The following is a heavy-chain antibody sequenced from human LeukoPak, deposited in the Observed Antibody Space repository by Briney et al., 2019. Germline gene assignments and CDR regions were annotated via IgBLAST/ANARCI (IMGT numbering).Heavy chain of an antibody. CDR1: GYTFTSYD. J-gene: IGHJ6*02. CDR3: ARGSDYGGNPYYYYGMDV. D-gene: IGHD4-23*01. Sequence: ASVKVSCKASGYTFTSYDINWVRQATGQGLEWMGWMNPNSGNTGYAQKFQGRVTMTRNTSISTAYMELSSLRSGDTAVYYCARGSDYGGNPYYYYGMDVWGQGTTVTVSS. V-gene: IGHV1-8*01. CDR2: MNPNSGNT.